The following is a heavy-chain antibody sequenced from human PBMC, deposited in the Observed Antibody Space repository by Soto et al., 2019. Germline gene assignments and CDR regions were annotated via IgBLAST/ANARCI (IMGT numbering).Heavy chain of an antibody. J-gene: IGHJ4*02. D-gene: IGHD2-2*01. CDR2: ISAYNGNT. Sequence: ASVKVSCKASGYTFTSYGISWVRQAPGQGLEWMGWISAYNGNTNYAQKLQGRVTMTTDTSTSTAYMELRSLGSDDTAVYYCAREASLPAAHLAGLNPQDYWGQGTLVTVS. CDR3: AREASLPAAHLAGLNPQDY. V-gene: IGHV1-18*01. CDR1: GYTFTSYG.